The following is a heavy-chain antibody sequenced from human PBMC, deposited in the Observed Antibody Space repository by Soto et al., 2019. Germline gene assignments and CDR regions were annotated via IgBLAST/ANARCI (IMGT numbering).Heavy chain of an antibody. CDR1: GFSFSGSD. Sequence: EVQLVESGGGLVQPGGSLKLSCAASGFSFSGSDMHWVRQASGEGLEWVGRIKTKAESYATALAASVKGRFSMSRDDSKNTAYLEMNRLKTEDTALYYCTRRDCRGGNCYSDFDYWGQGALVTVSS. D-gene: IGHD2-21*02. CDR3: TRRDCRGGNCYSDFDY. V-gene: IGHV3-73*01. J-gene: IGHJ4*02. CDR2: IKTKAESYAT.